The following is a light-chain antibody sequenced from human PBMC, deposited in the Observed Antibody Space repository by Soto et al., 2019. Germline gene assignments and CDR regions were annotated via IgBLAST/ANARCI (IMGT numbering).Light chain of an antibody. CDR1: QSISNW. CDR2: DAS. J-gene: IGKJ4*01. Sequence: DIQMTQSPSTLSSSVGDRVTITCRASQSISNWLAWYQQKQGKAPKLLIYDASSLESGVPSRFSGSGSGTEFTLTISSLQPEDFATYYCQQSYSIPLTFGGGTKVDIK. V-gene: IGKV1-5*01. CDR3: QQSYSIPLT.